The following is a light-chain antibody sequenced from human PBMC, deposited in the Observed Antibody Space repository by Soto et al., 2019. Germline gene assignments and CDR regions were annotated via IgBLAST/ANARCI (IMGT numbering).Light chain of an antibody. V-gene: IGLV2-8*01. CDR1: KSDIGVYDF. J-gene: IGLJ1*01. Sequence: QSALTQPPSAAGSPGQSVTISCTGTKSDIGVYDFVSWYQHHPGKAPRLIIYEVVQRPSGVTDRFSGSKSGNTASLTVSGLQAADEADYFCTSDAGSNPYVFGSGTKLTVL. CDR2: EVV. CDR3: TSDAGSNPYV.